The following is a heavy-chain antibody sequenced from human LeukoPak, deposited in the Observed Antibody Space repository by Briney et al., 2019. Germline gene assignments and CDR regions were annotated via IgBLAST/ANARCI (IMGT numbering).Heavy chain of an antibody. CDR3: TRDLFYYENF. J-gene: IGHJ4*02. CDR2: ISNSGATI. Sequence: QTGGSLRPSCTTSGFIFSSYEMNWVRQAPGKGLEWISYISNSGATIYYAASVKGRYTISRDNANNSLYLQMNSLRAEDTVVYYCTRDLFYYENFWGQGTLVTVSS. V-gene: IGHV3-48*03. CDR1: GFIFSSYE. D-gene: IGHD3-22*01.